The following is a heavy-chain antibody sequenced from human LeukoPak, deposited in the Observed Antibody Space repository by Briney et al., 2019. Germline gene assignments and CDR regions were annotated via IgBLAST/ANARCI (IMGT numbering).Heavy chain of an antibody. CDR3: ARGIAGSDDAFDI. J-gene: IGHJ3*02. CDR1: GFTFDDYT. D-gene: IGHD6-13*01. V-gene: IGHV3-20*04. Sequence: GGSLRLSCAASGFTFDDYTMHWVRQAPGKGLEWVSGINWNGGSTGYADSVKGRFTISRDNAKNSLYLQMNSLRAEDTALYYCARGIAGSDDAFDIWGQGTMVTVSS. CDR2: INWNGGST.